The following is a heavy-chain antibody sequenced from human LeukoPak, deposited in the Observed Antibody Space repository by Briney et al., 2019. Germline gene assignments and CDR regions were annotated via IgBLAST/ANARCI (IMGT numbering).Heavy chain of an antibody. J-gene: IGHJ4*02. Sequence: SETLSLTCTVSGGSMSSHYWSWIRQPPGKGREWIGYIYYSGSTNYNPSLKSRVTISVDTSKNQFSLKLSSVTAADTAVYYCARGKYSGSYYAYYYFDYWGQGTLVTVSS. D-gene: IGHD1-26*01. CDR2: IYYSGST. CDR1: GGSMSSHY. CDR3: ARGKYSGSYYAYYYFDY. V-gene: IGHV4-59*11.